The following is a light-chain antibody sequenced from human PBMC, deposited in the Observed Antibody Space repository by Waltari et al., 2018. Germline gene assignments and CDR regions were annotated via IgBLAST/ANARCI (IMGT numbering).Light chain of an antibody. V-gene: IGKV3-20*01. J-gene: IGKJ2*01. Sequence: EIVLTQSPGTLSLSPGERATLSCRASQSVSSSYLAWYQQKPGQAPRLLIYGASSRATGLPERFSGSGSGTDFTLTISRLEPEDFAVYYCQQYGSSPRYTFGQGTKLEIK. CDR3: QQYGSSPRYT. CDR2: GAS. CDR1: QSVSSSY.